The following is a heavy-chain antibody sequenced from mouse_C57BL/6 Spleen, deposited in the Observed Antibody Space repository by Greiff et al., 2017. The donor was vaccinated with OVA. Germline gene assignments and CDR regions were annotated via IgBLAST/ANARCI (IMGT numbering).Heavy chain of an antibody. J-gene: IGHJ4*01. Sequence: QVQLQQPGAELVKPGASVKMSCKASGYTFTSYWITWVKQRPGQGLEWIGDIYPGSGSTNYNEKFKSKATLTVDTSSSTAYMQLSSLTSEDSAVDYCARSSGYERAQAMDYWGQGTSVTVSS. D-gene: IGHD2-2*01. V-gene: IGHV1-55*01. CDR3: ARSSGYERAQAMDY. CDR2: IYPGSGST. CDR1: GYTFTSYW.